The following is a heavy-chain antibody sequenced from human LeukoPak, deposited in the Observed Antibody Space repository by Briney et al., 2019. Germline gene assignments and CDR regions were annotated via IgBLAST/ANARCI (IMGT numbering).Heavy chain of an antibody. Sequence: GGSLRLSCAASGFTFSSYEMNWVRQAPGKGLKWVSYISSSGSTIYYADSVKGRFTISRDNAKNSLYLQMNSLRAEDTAVYYCARDPWEVAAAGTYDAFDIWGQGTMVTVSS. CDR3: ARDPWEVAAAGTYDAFDI. CDR2: ISSSGSTI. V-gene: IGHV3-48*03. D-gene: IGHD6-13*01. J-gene: IGHJ3*02. CDR1: GFTFSSYE.